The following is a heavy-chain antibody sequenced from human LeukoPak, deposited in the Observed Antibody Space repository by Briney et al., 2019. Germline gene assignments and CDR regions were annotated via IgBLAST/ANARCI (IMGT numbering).Heavy chain of an antibody. V-gene: IGHV1-18*01. Sequence: GASVKVSCKASGYTFTSYGISWVRQAPGQGLEWMGWISAYNGNTNYAQKLQGRVTMTTDTSTSTAYMELRSLRSDDPAVYYCARDAHYYDSSGYYLDAFDIWGQGTMVTVSS. CDR1: GYTFTSYG. CDR2: ISAYNGNT. J-gene: IGHJ3*02. D-gene: IGHD3-22*01. CDR3: ARDAHYYDSSGYYLDAFDI.